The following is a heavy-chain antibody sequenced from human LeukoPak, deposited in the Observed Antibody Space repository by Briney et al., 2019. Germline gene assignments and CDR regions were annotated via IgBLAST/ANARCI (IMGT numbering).Heavy chain of an antibody. Sequence: SQTLSLTCTVSGGSISSGGYYWSWIRQHPGKGLEGIGYIYYSGSTYYNPSLKSRVTISVDTSKNQFSLKLSSVTAADTAVYYCARGYSGYDYAVDAFDIWGQGTMVTVSS. CDR3: ARGYSGYDYAVDAFDI. V-gene: IGHV4-31*03. D-gene: IGHD5-12*01. CDR2: IYYSGST. J-gene: IGHJ3*02. CDR1: GGSISSGGYY.